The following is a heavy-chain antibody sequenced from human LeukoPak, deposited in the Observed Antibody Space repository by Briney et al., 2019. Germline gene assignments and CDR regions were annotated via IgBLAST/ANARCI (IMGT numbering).Heavy chain of an antibody. D-gene: IGHD3-16*01. CDR2: IFHTGKT. CDR3: ARLTHYHTDAYYLDY. CDR1: GGSISSYS. V-gene: IGHV4-59*08. J-gene: IGHJ4*02. Sequence: SETLSLTCTVSGGSISSYSWSWVRQPPGKGLEWIGHIFHTGKTTYNTSLQSRVTISVDTSNNQFSLNLRFVTAADTALYYCARLTHYHTDAYYLDYWGQGALVTVSS.